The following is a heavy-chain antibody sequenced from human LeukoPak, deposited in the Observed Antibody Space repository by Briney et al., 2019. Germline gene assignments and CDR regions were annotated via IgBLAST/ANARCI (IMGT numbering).Heavy chain of an antibody. Sequence: GGSLRLSCTGSNFSFGYYGMNWVRQTPGEGLEWVANIKQDGSEKYYVDSVKGRFTISRDNAKNSLYLQMNSLRAEDTAVYYCARESRIAAADYWGQGTLVTVSS. V-gene: IGHV3-7*01. CDR3: ARESRIAAADY. CDR1: NFSFGYYG. D-gene: IGHD6-13*01. CDR2: IKQDGSEK. J-gene: IGHJ4*02.